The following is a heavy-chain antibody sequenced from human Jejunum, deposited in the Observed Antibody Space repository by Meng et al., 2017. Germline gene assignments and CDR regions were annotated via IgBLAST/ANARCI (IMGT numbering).Heavy chain of an antibody. J-gene: IGHJ4*02. CDR2: INQYGSEK. CDR1: GFTFSSYW. V-gene: IGHV3-7*01. CDR3: ARVGGSQLPPHY. Sequence: GESLKISCAASGFTFSSYWMTWVRQAPGKGLEWVANINQYGSEKYYVDSVKGRFTISRDNAKSSLSLQMNSLRAEDTAVYYCARVGGSQLPPHYWGQGTLVTVSS. D-gene: IGHD3-16*01.